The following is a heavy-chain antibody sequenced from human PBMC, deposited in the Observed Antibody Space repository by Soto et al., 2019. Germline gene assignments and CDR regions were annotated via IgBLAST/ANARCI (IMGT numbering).Heavy chain of an antibody. V-gene: IGHV1-24*01. D-gene: IGHD6-13*01. CDR1: GYTLTGLS. CDR2: FDPEDGET. Sequence: QVQLVQSGAEVKKPGVSVKVSCKVSGYTLTGLSMHWVRQAPGKGLEWMGGFDPEDGETIYAQKFQGRVTMTEDTSTDTAYMELSSLRSEDTAVYYCATKGRWYVGYYYYGMDVWGQGTTVTVSS. CDR3: ATKGRWYVGYYYYGMDV. J-gene: IGHJ6*02.